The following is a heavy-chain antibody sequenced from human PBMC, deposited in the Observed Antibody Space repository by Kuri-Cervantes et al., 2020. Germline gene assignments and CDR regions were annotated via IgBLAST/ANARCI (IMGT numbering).Heavy chain of an antibody. Sequence: SETLSLTCTVSGGSVSSGSYYWSWIRQPPGKGLEWIGEIYHSGSTNYNPSLKSRVTISVDKSKNQFSLKLSSVTAADTAVYYCARARAFSYTKRYSSSWYPDYWGQGTLVTVSS. CDR3: ARARAFSYTKRYSSSWYPDY. D-gene: IGHD6-13*01. V-gene: IGHV4-39*07. J-gene: IGHJ4*02. CDR2: IYHSGST. CDR1: GGSVSSGSYY.